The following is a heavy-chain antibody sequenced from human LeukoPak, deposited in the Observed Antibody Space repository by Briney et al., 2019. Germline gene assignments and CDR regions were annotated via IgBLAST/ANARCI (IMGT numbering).Heavy chain of an antibody. D-gene: IGHD2-2*01. J-gene: IGHJ4*02. CDR2: ISYDGSNK. CDR3: AKEWRYCSSTSCSGFDY. V-gene: IGHV3-30*18. Sequence: GGSLRLSCAASGFTFSSYGMPWVRQAPGKGLEWVAVISYDGSNKYYADSVKGRFTISRDNSKNTLYLQMNSLRAEDTAVYYCAKEWRYCSSTSCSGFDYWGRGTLVTVSS. CDR1: GFTFSSYG.